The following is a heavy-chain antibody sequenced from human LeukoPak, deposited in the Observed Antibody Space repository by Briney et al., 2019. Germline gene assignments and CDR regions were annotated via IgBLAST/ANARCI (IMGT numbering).Heavy chain of an antibody. CDR1: GFSFSNYW. D-gene: IGHD3-22*01. Sequence: PGGSLRLSCTASGFSFSNYWMSWVRQAPGKGLEWVANIKEDGSQRYYVDSVKGRFTISRDNAKSSLYLQMNSLRAEDTAVYYCARDSSDLYWGQGTLVTVSS. CDR3: ARDSSDLY. J-gene: IGHJ4*02. V-gene: IGHV3-7*01. CDR2: IKEDGSQR.